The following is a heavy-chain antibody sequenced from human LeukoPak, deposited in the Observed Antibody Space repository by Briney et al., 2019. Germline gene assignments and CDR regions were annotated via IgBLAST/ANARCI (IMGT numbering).Heavy chain of an antibody. J-gene: IGHJ4*02. CDR1: GFTFDDYG. D-gene: IGHD1-1*01. CDR3: AKARNDGDYFDY. Sequence: GGSLRPSCAASGFTFDDYGMSWVRQAPGKGLEWVSGINWNGGSTGYADSVKGRFTISRDNAKNSLYLQMNSLRAEDTALYYCAKARNDGDYFDYWGQGTLVTVSS. V-gene: IGHV3-20*04. CDR2: INWNGGST.